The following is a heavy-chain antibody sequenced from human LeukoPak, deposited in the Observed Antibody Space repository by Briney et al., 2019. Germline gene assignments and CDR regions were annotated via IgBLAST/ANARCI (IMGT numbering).Heavy chain of an antibody. CDR3: ARRLTQYDCFDP. V-gene: IGHV6-1*01. D-gene: IGHD2-2*01. CDR1: GDSVSSNSVT. J-gene: IGHJ5*02. Sequence: SQTLSLTCAISGDSVSSNSVTRNWIRQSPSRGLEWLGRTYYRSTWYNDYAVSVRGRITVNPDTSKNQFSLHLNSVTPEDTAVNYCARRLTQYDCFDPWGQGILVTVSS. CDR2: TYYRSTWYN.